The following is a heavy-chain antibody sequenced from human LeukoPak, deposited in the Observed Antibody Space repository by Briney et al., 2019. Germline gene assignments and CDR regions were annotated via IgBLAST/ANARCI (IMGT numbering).Heavy chain of an antibody. CDR1: GFTFSRYD. D-gene: IGHD1-1*01. Sequence: GGSLRLCCAASGFTFSRYDMSWVRQAPGKGVEGVSTISGSGDTTYFADSVKGRFIISRDHSKNTVYLQVTSLRVGDTATYFCAKGFRLDCYDHWGQGTLVTVSS. V-gene: IGHV3-23*01. CDR2: ISGSGDTT. CDR3: AKGFRLDCYDH. J-gene: IGHJ1*01.